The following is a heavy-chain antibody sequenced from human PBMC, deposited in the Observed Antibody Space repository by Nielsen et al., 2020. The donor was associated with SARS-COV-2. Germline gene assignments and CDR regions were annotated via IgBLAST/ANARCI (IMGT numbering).Heavy chain of an antibody. D-gene: IGHD3-22*01. Sequence: ASVKVSCKASGYTFTSYYIHWVRQAPGQGLEWMGVINPSGGSTNYAQNFQGTVTMTRDTSASTVYMELSSLRSEDTAVYYCAREDDSSGWLEVRYLDYWGQGTLVTVSS. CDR2: INPSGGST. J-gene: IGHJ4*02. CDR3: AREDDSSGWLEVRYLDY. V-gene: IGHV1-46*01. CDR1: GYTFTSYY.